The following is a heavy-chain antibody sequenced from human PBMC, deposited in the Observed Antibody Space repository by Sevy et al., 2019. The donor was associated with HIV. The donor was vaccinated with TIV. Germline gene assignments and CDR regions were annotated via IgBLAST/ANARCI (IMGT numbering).Heavy chain of an antibody. D-gene: IGHD2-15*01. CDR2: INPNSGGT. CDR1: GYTFTGYY. J-gene: IGHJ4*02. Sequence: ASVKVSCKASGYTFTGYYMHWVRQAPGQGLEWMGWINPNSGGTNYAQKFQGRVTMTRDTSISTAYMELCRLRSDDTAVYYCARMRDGVVVAADSDTYWGQGTLVTISS. V-gene: IGHV1-2*02. CDR3: ARMRDGVVVAADSDTY.